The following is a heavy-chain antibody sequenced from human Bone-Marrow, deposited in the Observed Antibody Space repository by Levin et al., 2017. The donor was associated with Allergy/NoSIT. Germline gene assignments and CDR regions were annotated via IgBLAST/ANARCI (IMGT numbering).Heavy chain of an antibody. CDR2: ITGNSKYK. J-gene: IGHJ3*01. Sequence: KAGGSLRLSCAASGFSFSDYRMNWVRQTPGRGLEWVSCITGNSKYKYYADSVKGRFTISRDNANNSLYLQMDSLRDEDTGVYYCARDLMGYYVFWGQGTIVSVSS. CDR1: GFSFSDYR. D-gene: IGHD3-10*02. V-gene: IGHV3-21*01. CDR3: ARDLMGYYVF.